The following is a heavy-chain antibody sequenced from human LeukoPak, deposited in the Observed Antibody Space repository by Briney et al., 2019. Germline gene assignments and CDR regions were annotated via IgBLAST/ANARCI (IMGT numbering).Heavy chain of an antibody. CDR3: ATRPYDFWSGYYDY. J-gene: IGHJ4*02. CDR1: GFTFSSYA. V-gene: IGHV3-23*01. CDR2: ISGSGGST. D-gene: IGHD3-3*01. Sequence: GGSLRLSCAASGFTFSSYAMSWVRQAPGKGLEWVSAISGSGGSTYYADSVKGRFTISRDNSKNTLYLQMNSLRAEDTAVYYCATRPYDFWSGYYDYWGQGTLVTVSS.